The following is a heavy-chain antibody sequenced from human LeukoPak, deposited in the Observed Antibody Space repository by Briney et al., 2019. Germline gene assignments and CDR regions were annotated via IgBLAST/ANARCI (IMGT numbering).Heavy chain of an antibody. D-gene: IGHD3-10*01. Sequence: GEPLKISCKGSGYSFTSYWIGWVRQMPGKGLEWMGIIYPGDSDTRYSPSFQGQVTISADKSISTAYLQWSSLKASDTAMYYCARGYYGSGSYYSHDAFDIWGQGTMVTVSS. V-gene: IGHV5-51*01. CDR1: GYSFTSYW. J-gene: IGHJ3*02. CDR3: ARGYYGSGSYYSHDAFDI. CDR2: IYPGDSDT.